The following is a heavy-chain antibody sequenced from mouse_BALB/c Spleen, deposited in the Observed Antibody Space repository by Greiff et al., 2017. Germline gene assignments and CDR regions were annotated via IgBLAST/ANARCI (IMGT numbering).Heavy chain of an antibody. CDR3: ARSPITTVVPYYAMDY. CDR2: ISDGGSYT. J-gene: IGHJ4*01. Sequence: EVQGVESGGGLVKPGGSLKLSCAASGFTFSDYYMYWVRQTPEKRLEWVATISDGGSYTYYPDSVKGRFTISRDNAKNNLYLQMSSLKSEDTAMYYCARSPITTVVPYYAMDYWGQGTSVTVSS. D-gene: IGHD1-1*01. V-gene: IGHV5-4*02. CDR1: GFTFSDYY.